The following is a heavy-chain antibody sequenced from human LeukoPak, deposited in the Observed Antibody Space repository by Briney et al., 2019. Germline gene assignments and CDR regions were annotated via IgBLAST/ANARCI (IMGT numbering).Heavy chain of an antibody. D-gene: IGHD4-11*01. CDR1: GFTFSSYA. CDR3: AKGYYGNYVAVDY. Sequence: PGGSLRLSCAASGFTFSSYAMIWVRQAPGKGLDWVSSISDNGDDTYYADSVKGRFTISRDKSTNTLYLQMNSLRADDTAVYYCAKGYYGNYVAVDYWGQGTLVTVSS. CDR2: ISDNGDDT. J-gene: IGHJ4*02. V-gene: IGHV3-23*01.